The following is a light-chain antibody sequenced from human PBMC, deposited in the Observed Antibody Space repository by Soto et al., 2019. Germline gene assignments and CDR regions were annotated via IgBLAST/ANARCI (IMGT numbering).Light chain of an antibody. CDR1: QSVSSY. CDR2: GAS. J-gene: IGKJ1*01. V-gene: IGKV3D-15*01. Sequence: EIVLTQSPATLSLSPGERATLSCRASQSVSSYLAWYQQKPGQAPRLLIYGASSRATGIPDRFSGSGSGTEFTLTISSLQSEDFAVYYCQQYNNWPWTFGQGTKVDI. CDR3: QQYNNWPWT.